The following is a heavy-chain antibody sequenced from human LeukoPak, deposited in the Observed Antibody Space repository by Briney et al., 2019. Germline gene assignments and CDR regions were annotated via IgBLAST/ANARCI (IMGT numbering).Heavy chain of an antibody. CDR3: ARNLWGKYYYGSGSRP. J-gene: IGHJ5*02. CDR2: MNPNSGNT. V-gene: IGHV1-8*02. D-gene: IGHD3-10*01. Sequence: ASVKVSCKASGYTFSSHDINWVRQAPGQGLEWMGWMNPNSGNTGFAPKFQGRVTMTRNTSISTAYMELSSLRSEDTAVYYCARNLWGKYYYGSGSRPWGQGTLVTVSS. CDR1: GYTFSSHD.